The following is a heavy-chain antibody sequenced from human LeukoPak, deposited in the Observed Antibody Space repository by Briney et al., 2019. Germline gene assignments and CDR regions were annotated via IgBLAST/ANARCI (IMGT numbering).Heavy chain of an antibody. J-gene: IGHJ6*03. V-gene: IGHV4-31*03. CDR3: ARDAREYDFWSGNYYYYYMDV. D-gene: IGHD3-3*01. CDR2: IYYSGSS. CDR1: GGSISSGGYY. Sequence: SETLSLTCTVSGGSISSGGYYWSWIRQHPGKGLEWIGYIYYSGSSYYNPSLKSRVTISVDTSKNQFSLKLSSVTAADTAVYYCARDAREYDFWSGNYYYYYMDVWGKGTTVTVSS.